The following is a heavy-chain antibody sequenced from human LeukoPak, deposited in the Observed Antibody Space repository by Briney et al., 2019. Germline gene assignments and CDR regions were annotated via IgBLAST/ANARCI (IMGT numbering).Heavy chain of an antibody. CDR1: GFSLSTSGMC. Sequence: SGPALVKPTQTLTLTCTFSGFSLSTSGMCVSWIRQPPRKALEWLARIDWDDDKYYSTSLKTRLTISKDTSKNQVVLTMTNMDPVDTATYYCARINDYYDSSGYLYFQHWGQGTLVIVSS. J-gene: IGHJ1*01. CDR2: IDWDDDK. D-gene: IGHD3-22*01. V-gene: IGHV2-70*11. CDR3: ARINDYYDSSGYLYFQH.